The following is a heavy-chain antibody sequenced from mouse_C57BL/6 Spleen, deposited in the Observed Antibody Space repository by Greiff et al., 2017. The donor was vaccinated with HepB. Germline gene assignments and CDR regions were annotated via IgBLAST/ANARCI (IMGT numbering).Heavy chain of an antibody. D-gene: IGHD3-3*01. V-gene: IGHV1-74*01. Sequence: VQLQQPGAELVKPGASVKVSCKASGYTFTSYWMHWVKQRPGQGLEWIGRIHPSDSDTNYNQKFKGKATLTVDKSSSTAYMQLSSLTSEASAVYYCATGTLRYYAMDYWGQGTSVTVSS. J-gene: IGHJ4*01. CDR2: IHPSDSDT. CDR3: ATGTLRYYAMDY. CDR1: GYTFTSYW.